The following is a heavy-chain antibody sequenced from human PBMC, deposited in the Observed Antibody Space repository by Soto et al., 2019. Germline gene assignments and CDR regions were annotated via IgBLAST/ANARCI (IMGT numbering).Heavy chain of an antibody. CDR2: ISGSGGST. Sequence: GGSLRLSCAASGFTFSSYAMSWVRQAPGKGLEWVSAISGSGGSTYYADSVKGRFTVSRDNSKNTLYLQMNSLRAEDTAVYYCEKDPKGGNSVFWLDPWGQGTLVTVSS. CDR1: GFTFSSYA. D-gene: IGHD2-21*02. V-gene: IGHV3-23*01. J-gene: IGHJ5*02. CDR3: EKDPKGGNSVFWLDP.